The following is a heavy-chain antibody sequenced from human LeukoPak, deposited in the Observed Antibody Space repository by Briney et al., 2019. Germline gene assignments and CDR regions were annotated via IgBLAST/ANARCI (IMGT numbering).Heavy chain of an antibody. D-gene: IGHD1-26*01. CDR3: TRSGSYHNWFDP. CDR2: IYNSGST. V-gene: IGHV4-59*01. J-gene: IGHJ5*02. Sequence: PSETLSLTCTVSGVSISSDYWNWIRQPPGKGLEWIGYIYNSGSTTYNPSLKSRVTISVDTSKSQFSLKLSSVTAADTAVYYCTRSGSYHNWFDPWGQGTPVTVSS. CDR1: GVSISSDY.